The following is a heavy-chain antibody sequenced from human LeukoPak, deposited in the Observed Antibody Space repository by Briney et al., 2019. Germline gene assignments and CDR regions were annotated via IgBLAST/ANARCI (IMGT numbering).Heavy chain of an antibody. Sequence: GGSLRLSCAASGFTVSSNSMTWVRQAPGKWLEWVSSIYSGGSTYYADSVKGRFTISRDDSQNTLYLQMNSLRADDTAVYYCARRGSSGWHHDYWGQGTLVTVSS. CDR2: IYSGGST. CDR3: ARRGSSGWHHDY. D-gene: IGHD6-19*01. CDR1: GFTVSSNS. J-gene: IGHJ4*02. V-gene: IGHV3-53*01.